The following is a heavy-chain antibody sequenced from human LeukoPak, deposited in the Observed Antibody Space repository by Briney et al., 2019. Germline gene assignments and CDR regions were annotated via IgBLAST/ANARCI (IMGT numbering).Heavy chain of an antibody. J-gene: IGHJ6*03. CDR2: SRSRAHGGTT. Sequence: GRSLRLSCTAFGFTFGENAMIRFRQSPGKGLEWVSLSRSRAHGGTTEYAASVMGRFTMSRDDSKNIAYLQMNSLETEDTAVYYCSRVERSSINNYYYYMAVWGKGTSVTVSS. CDR1: GFTFGENA. D-gene: IGHD2-2*01. CDR3: SRVERSSINNYYYYMAV. V-gene: IGHV3-49*03.